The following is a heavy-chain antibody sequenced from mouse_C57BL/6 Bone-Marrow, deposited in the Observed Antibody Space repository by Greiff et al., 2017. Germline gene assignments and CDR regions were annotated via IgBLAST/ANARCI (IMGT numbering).Heavy chain of an antibody. V-gene: IGHV6-3*01. Sequence: EVKLMESGGGLVQPGGSMKLSCVASGFTFSNYWMNWVRQSPEKGLEWVAQIRLKSDNYATHYAESVKGRFTISRDDSKSSVYLQMNNLRAEDTGIYYCTPLHWYFDVWGTGTTVTVSS. CDR3: TPLHWYFDV. CDR2: IRLKSDNYAT. CDR1: GFTFSNYW. J-gene: IGHJ1*03.